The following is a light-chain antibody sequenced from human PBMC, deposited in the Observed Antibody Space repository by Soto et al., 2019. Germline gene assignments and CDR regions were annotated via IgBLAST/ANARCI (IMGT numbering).Light chain of an antibody. Sequence: EIELTQSPATLSLSPGERATLSCRASQSVGNNLAWYQQKPGQAPGLLIYEASTRATGIPPRFSGSGSGTEFTLTISSLQSEDFAVYYCQHERTFGQGTKVDI. CDR3: QHERT. V-gene: IGKV3-11*01. J-gene: IGKJ1*01. CDR1: QSVGNN. CDR2: EAS.